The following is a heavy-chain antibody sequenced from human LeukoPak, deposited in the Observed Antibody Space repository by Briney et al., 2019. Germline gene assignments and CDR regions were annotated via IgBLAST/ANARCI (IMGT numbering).Heavy chain of an antibody. CDR1: GGSISSGGYS. D-gene: IGHD3-22*01. CDR3: ARAHYYDTFYFDY. V-gene: IGHV4-30-2*01. Sequence: SETLSLTCAVSGGSISSGGYSWSWIRQPPGKGLEWIGYIYHSGSTYYNPSLKSRVTISVDRSKNQFSLKLSSVTAADTAVYYCARAHYYDTFYFDYWGQGTLVTVSS. J-gene: IGHJ4*02. CDR2: IYHSGST.